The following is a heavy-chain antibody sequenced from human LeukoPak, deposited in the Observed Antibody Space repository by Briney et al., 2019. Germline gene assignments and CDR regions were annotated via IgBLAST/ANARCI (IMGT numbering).Heavy chain of an antibody. CDR2: IYYSGST. Sequence: SETLSLTCTVSGGSISSSSYYWGWIRQPPGKGLEWIGSIYYSGSTYYNPSLKSRVTISVDTSKNQFSLKLSSVTAADTAVYYCARGPPYCTNGVCYSNWFDPWGQGTLVTVSS. D-gene: IGHD2-8*01. V-gene: IGHV4-39*01. CDR1: GGSISSSSYY. J-gene: IGHJ5*02. CDR3: ARGPPYCTNGVCYSNWFDP.